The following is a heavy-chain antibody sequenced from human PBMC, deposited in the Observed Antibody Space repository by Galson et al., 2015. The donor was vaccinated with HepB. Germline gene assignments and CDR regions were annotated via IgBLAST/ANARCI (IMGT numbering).Heavy chain of an antibody. Sequence: SVKVSCKASGYTFTGYYMHWVRQAPGQGLEWMGWINPNSGGTNYAQKFQGRVTMARDTSISTAYMELSRLRSDDTAVYYCARDWGYCSGGSCYSDYYYYMDVWGKGTTVTVSS. CDR1: GYTFTGYY. CDR3: ARDWGYCSGGSCYSDYYYYMDV. V-gene: IGHV1-2*02. J-gene: IGHJ6*03. D-gene: IGHD2-15*01. CDR2: INPNSGGT.